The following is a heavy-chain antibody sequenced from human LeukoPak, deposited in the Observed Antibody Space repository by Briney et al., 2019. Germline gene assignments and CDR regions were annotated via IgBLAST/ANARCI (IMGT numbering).Heavy chain of an antibody. CDR2: IYHSGTT. V-gene: IGHV4-59*01. Sequence: SVTLSLTCTVSVGLISSCQWNWIPRSPGKGREGIGYIYHSGTTYYNPSLKSRVTISVDTSKSQFSLKLTSVTAADTAVYYCARQSGSYLHYWGQGTPVTVSS. D-gene: IGHD1-26*01. CDR1: VGLISSCQ. J-gene: IGHJ4*02. CDR3: ARQSGSYLHY.